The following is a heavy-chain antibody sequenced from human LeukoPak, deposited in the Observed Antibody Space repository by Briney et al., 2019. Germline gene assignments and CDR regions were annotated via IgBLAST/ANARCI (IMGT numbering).Heavy chain of an antibody. J-gene: IGHJ4*02. CDR2: IYWDDDK. CDR3: ARVPSSITVTDGGPDY. Sequence: SGPTLLKPPQPLTLTCTFSGLSLSTSGVGVGWSRQPPVKALEWLALIYWDDDKRYSPSLKSRLTITKDTSKNQVVLTMTNMDPVDTATYYCARVPSSITVTDGGPDYWGQGTLVTVSS. D-gene: IGHD4-17*01. V-gene: IGHV2-5*02. CDR1: GLSLSTSGVG.